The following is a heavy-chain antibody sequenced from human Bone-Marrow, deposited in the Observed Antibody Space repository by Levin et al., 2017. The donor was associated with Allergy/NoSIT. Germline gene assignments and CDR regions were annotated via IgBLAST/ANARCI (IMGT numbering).Heavy chain of an antibody. CDR2: IKQDGSEK. D-gene: IGHD3-10*01. V-gene: IGHV3-7*01. Sequence: GESLKISCAASGFTFSSYWMSWVRQAPGKGLEWVANIKQDGSEKYYVDSVKGRFTISRDNAKNSLYLQMNSLRAEDTAVYYCARPIGPSGRGIWGKYYYGMDVWGQGTTVTVSS. CDR1: GFTFSSYW. J-gene: IGHJ6*02. CDR3: ARPIGPSGRGIWGKYYYGMDV.